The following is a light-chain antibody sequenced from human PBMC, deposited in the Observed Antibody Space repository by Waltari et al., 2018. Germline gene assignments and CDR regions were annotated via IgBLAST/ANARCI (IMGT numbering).Light chain of an antibody. CDR3: SSRHGGADLVV. CDR1: RLRTSY. Sequence: SSELTQDPAVSVALGQTIRITCQGDRLRTSYERWYQLKPGQAPLLVIFGKDKRPSGIPDRIARYSSGPSPSLPIPGAKAEEEADYYCSSRHGGADLVVFSGGTKVTFL. J-gene: IGLJ3*02. V-gene: IGLV3-19*01. CDR2: GKD.